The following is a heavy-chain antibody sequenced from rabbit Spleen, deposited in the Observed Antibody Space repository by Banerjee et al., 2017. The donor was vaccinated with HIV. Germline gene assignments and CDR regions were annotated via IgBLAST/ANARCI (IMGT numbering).Heavy chain of an antibody. CDR3: ARDAGSGAYIDGYFNL. D-gene: IGHD8-1*01. V-gene: IGHV1S40*01. J-gene: IGHJ4*01. Sequence: QSLEESGGDLVKPGASLTLTCTASGVSFSSSYDMCWVRQAPGKGLEWIACIYTGNRKTYYASWAKGRFTISKSSSTTVTLQMTSLTVADTATYFCARDAGSGAYIDGYFNLWGPGTLVTVS. CDR2: IYTGNRKT. CDR1: GVSFSSSYD.